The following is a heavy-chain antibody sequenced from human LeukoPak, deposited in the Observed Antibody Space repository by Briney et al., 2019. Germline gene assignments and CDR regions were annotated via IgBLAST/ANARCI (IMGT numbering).Heavy chain of an antibody. J-gene: IGHJ5*02. CDR1: GFIFNSNA. CDR2: ISETGGGT. Sequence: GGSLRLSCAASGFIFNSNAMTWVRQAPGKGLEWVSAISETGGGTYYADSVKDRFTISRDNSRNTLYLQMNSLRAEDTVLYYCAKNYYASTGYDTWGPGALVTVSS. D-gene: IGHD3-22*01. CDR3: AKNYYASTGYDT. V-gene: IGHV3-23*01.